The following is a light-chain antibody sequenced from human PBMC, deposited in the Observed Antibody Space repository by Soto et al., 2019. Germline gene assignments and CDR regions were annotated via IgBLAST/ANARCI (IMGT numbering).Light chain of an antibody. Sequence: DIQMTQSPSTLSASVGDRVTITFRASQTISRWVAWYQQKPGKAPKLLIYEASSLQSGVPSRFRGSGSGTEFTLSISSLQPDDFATYYCQHHNVYPWTVAKGPKVDI. CDR1: QTISRW. CDR3: QHHNVYPWT. V-gene: IGKV1-5*03. CDR2: EAS. J-gene: IGKJ1*01.